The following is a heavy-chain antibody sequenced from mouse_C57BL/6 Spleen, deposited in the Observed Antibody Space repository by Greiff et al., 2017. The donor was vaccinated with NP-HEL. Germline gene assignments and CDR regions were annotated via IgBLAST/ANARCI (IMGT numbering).Heavy chain of an antibody. V-gene: IGHV5-17*01. D-gene: IGHD2-12*01. J-gene: IGHJ4*01. CDR2: ISSGSSTI. CDR3: ARPYYSDSYYAMDY. Sequence: EVNVVESGGGLVKPGGSLKLSCAASGFTFSDYGMHWVRQAPEKGLEWVAYISSGSSTIYYADTVKGRFTISRDNAKNTLFLQMTSLRSEDTAMYYCARPYYSDSYYAMDYWGQGTSVTVSS. CDR1: GFTFSDYG.